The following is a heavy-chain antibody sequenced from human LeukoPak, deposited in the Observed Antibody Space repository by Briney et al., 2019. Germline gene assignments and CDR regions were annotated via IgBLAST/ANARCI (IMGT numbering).Heavy chain of an antibody. CDR2: ISNNGSNK. Sequence: GRSLRLSCAASGFTFSSYGMHWVRQAPGKGLEWVSVISNNGSNKYYADSVKGRFTISRDNSKNTLYLQMNSLRAEDTAGYCCGKELSGFWYFDYWGQGTLVTVSS. D-gene: IGHD2/OR15-2a*01. CDR1: GFTFSSYG. V-gene: IGHV3-30*18. J-gene: IGHJ4*02. CDR3: GKELSGFWYFDY.